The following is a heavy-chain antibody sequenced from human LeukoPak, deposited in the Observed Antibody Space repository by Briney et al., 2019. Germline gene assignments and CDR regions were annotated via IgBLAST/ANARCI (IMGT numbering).Heavy chain of an antibody. CDR2: IYYSGST. Sequence: PSETLSLTCTVSGGSISSSSYYWGWIRQPPGKGLEWIGSIYYSGSTYYNPSPKSRVTISVDTSKNQFSLKLSSVTAADTAVYYCARDRPAMEFGEPRKAPYYYYMDVWGKGTTVTVSS. CDR1: GGSISSSSYY. D-gene: IGHD3-10*01. J-gene: IGHJ6*03. CDR3: ARDRPAMEFGEPRKAPYYYYMDV. V-gene: IGHV4-39*07.